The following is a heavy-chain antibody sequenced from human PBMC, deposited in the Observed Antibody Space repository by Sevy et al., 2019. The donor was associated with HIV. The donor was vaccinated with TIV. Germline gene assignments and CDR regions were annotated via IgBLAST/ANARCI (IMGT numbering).Heavy chain of an antibody. CDR3: AKVGSDFWSGYHMGGGFDY. D-gene: IGHD3-3*01. Sequence: GGSLRLSCAASGFTFSSYAMSWVRQAPGKGLEWDSAISGSGGSTYYADSVKCRFTISRDNSKNTLYLQMNSLRAEDTAVYYCAKVGSDFWSGYHMGGGFDYWGQGTLVTVSS. J-gene: IGHJ4*02. CDR1: GFTFSSYA. CDR2: ISGSGGST. V-gene: IGHV3-23*01.